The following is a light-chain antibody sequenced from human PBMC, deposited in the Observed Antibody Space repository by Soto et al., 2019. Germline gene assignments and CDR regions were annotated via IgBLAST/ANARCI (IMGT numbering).Light chain of an antibody. CDR3: CSFERSITLV. CDR2: EGS. CDR1: SSDVGSYNL. J-gene: IGLJ2*01. V-gene: IGLV2-23*01. Sequence: QSALTQPASVSGSPGQSITISCTGSSSDVGSYNLVSWYQQLPGEAPKLMIYEGSKRPSGVSNRFSGSKSGNTASLTISGLQAEDAADYYCCSFERSITLVFGGGTKLTVL.